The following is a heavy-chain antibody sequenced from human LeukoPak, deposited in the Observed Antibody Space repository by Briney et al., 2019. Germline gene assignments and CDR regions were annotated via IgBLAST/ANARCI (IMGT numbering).Heavy chain of an antibody. Sequence: GGSLRLSCAASGFTFSDYYMSWVRQAPGKGLEWVSYISSSGSTIYYADSVKGLFTISRDNAKTSLYLQMNSLRAEDTAVYYCARPELPLYSSSSGSWFDPWGQGTLVTVSS. CDR1: GFTFSDYY. CDR2: ISSSGSTI. CDR3: ARPELPLYSSSSGSWFDP. D-gene: IGHD6-6*01. J-gene: IGHJ5*02. V-gene: IGHV3-11*04.